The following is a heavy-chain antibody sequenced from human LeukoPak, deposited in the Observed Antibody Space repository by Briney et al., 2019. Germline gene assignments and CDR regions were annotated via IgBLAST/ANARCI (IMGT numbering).Heavy chain of an antibody. Sequence: SQTLSLTCTVSGGSISSGGYYWGWVRQPPEKELLWMGSIHYDGTTNYNPSLKSRITISQDTSKNQFSLRLSSVTAADTAIYYCVRDVGHFDIDYWGRGTLVTVSS. J-gene: IGHJ4*02. CDR1: GGSISSGGYY. V-gene: IGHV4-39*07. D-gene: IGHD3-9*01. CDR2: IHYDGTT. CDR3: VRDVGHFDIDY.